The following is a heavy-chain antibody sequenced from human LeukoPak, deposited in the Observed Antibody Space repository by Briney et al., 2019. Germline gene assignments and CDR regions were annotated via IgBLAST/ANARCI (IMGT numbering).Heavy chain of an antibody. Sequence: GSLRLSCAASGFTFSSYAMSWVRQAPGKGLEWIGSIYYSGSTYYNPSLKSRVTISVDTSKNQFSLKLSSVTAADTAVYYCARHRWIAYCGGDCSEAGYFQHWGQGTLVTVSS. D-gene: IGHD2-21*02. CDR1: GFTFSSYA. CDR3: ARHRWIAYCGGDCSEAGYFQH. V-gene: IGHV4-39*01. CDR2: IYYSGST. J-gene: IGHJ1*01.